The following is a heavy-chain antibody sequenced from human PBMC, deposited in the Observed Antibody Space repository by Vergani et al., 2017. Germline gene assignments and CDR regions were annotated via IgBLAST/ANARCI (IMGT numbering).Heavy chain of an antibody. D-gene: IGHD3-3*01. CDR2: IIPIFGSA. CDR3: ARGERGTTIFGVVTPHYFYYMDV. J-gene: IGHJ6*03. CDR1: GGTFSTYA. Sequence: QVQLVQSGAEVKKPGSSMKVSCKASGGTFSTYAISWVRQAPGQGLEWMGAIIPIFGSANYAQKFQGRVTITADESTSTAYMELSSLRSEDTAVYYCARGERGTTIFGVVTPHYFYYMDVWGKGTTVTVSS. V-gene: IGHV1-69*01.